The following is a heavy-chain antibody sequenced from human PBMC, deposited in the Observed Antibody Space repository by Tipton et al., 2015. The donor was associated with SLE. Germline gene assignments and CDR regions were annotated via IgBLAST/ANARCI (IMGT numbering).Heavy chain of an antibody. D-gene: IGHD6-13*01. V-gene: IGHV3-21*01. CDR2: ISSSSSYI. Sequence: SLRLSCAASGFTFSSYSMNWVRQAPGKGLEWVSSISSSSSYIYYADSVKGRFTISRDNAKNSLYLQMNGLRAEDTAVYYCARDPGGSSSWYGYYYYMDVWGKGTTVTVSS. J-gene: IGHJ6*03. CDR1: GFTFSSYS. CDR3: ARDPGGSSSWYGYYYYMDV.